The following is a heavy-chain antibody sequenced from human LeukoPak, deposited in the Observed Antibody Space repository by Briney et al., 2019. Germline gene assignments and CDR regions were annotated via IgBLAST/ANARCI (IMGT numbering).Heavy chain of an antibody. Sequence: GGSLRLSCSASGFTFSSYAMHWVRQAPGKGLEYVSAINSNGGITFYADSMKGRFTISRDDSKNTLYLQMSSPRAEDTAIYYCVKGVAARLDYWGQGTLVTVSS. CDR3: VKGVAARLDY. CDR2: INSNGGIT. J-gene: IGHJ4*02. V-gene: IGHV3-64D*09. CDR1: GFTFSSYA. D-gene: IGHD6-6*01.